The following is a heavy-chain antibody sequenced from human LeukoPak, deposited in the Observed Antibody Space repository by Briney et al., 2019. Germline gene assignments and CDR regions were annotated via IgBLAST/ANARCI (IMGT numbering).Heavy chain of an antibody. CDR2: IWYDGSNK. CDR1: GLTFSSYG. J-gene: IGHJ4*02. Sequence: GGSLRLSCAASGLTFSSYGMHWDRQAPVKGLEWEAVIWYDGSNKYYADSVKCRFTISRDNSKNTLDLQVNSLRAEGTAVYYCSRGINYYDSSGYTHTFDYWGQGTLVTVSS. CDR3: SRGINYYDSSGYTHTFDY. V-gene: IGHV3-33*08. D-gene: IGHD3-22*01.